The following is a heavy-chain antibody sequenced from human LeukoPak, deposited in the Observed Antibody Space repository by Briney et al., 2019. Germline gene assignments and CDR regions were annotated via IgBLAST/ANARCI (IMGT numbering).Heavy chain of an antibody. CDR1: GYTLTELS. CDR2: FDPEDGET. V-gene: IGHV1-24*01. Sequence: GASVKVSCKVSGYTLTELSMHWVRQAPGKGLEWMGSFDPEDGETIYAQKFQGRVTMTEDTSTDTAYMELSSLRSEDTAVYYCATMAQPDPSIAVAGDNWFDPWGQGTLVTVSS. D-gene: IGHD6-19*01. CDR3: ATMAQPDPSIAVAGDNWFDP. J-gene: IGHJ5*02.